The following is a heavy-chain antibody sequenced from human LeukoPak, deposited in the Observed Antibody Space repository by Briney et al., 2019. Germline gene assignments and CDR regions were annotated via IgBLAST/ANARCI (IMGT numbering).Heavy chain of an antibody. J-gene: IGHJ4*02. CDR1: GYSFTSYW. CDR2: IYPGDSDT. CDR3: ARGGGGDGYTNGKWGDY. D-gene: IGHD5-24*01. V-gene: IGHV5-51*01. Sequence: GESLKISCKGSGYSFTSYWIGCVRQMPGKGLEWMGIIYPGDSDTRYSPSFQGQVTISADKSISTAYLQWSRLKASDTAMYYGARGGGGDGYTNGKWGDYWGQGTLVTVSS.